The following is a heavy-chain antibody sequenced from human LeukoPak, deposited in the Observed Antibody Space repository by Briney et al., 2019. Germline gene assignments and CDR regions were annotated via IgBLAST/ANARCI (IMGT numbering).Heavy chain of an antibody. CDR1: GFTFSNYA. V-gene: IGHV3-23*01. D-gene: IGHD1-14*01. CDR2: ISGSGGNT. CDR3: ARDSAYKKFDY. J-gene: IGHJ4*02. Sequence: GGSLRLSCAASGFTFSNYAMSWVRQAPGKGLEWVSAISGSGGNTYYADSVKGRFTISRDNSKNTLFLQMNSLRVEDTAVYYCARDSAYKKFDYWGQGVLVIVSS.